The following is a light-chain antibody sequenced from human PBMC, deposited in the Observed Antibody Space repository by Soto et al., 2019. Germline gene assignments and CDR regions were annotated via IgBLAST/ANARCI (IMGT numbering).Light chain of an antibody. J-gene: IGKJ1*01. Sequence: DIQMTQSPSALSASVEDRVTITCRASQSISSWLAWYQQKPGKAPRLLIYDASYLERGVPSRFSGSGSGTEFTLTNSDLQPDDLGTYYCQQYNNFWTFGPGTKVEI. CDR2: DAS. CDR1: QSISSW. CDR3: QQYNNFWT. V-gene: IGKV1-5*01.